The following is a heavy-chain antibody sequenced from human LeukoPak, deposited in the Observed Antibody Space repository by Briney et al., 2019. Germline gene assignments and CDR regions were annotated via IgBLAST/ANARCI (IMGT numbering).Heavy chain of an antibody. V-gene: IGHV3-20*04. CDR2: INWNGGST. CDR3: ARVWGYYDSSGYLAFDI. D-gene: IGHD3-22*01. J-gene: IGHJ3*02. CDR1: GFTFDDYG. Sequence: GGSLRLSCAASGFTFDDYGMSWVRQAPGKGLEWVSGINWNGGSTGYADSVKGRFTISRDNAKNSLYLQMNSLRAEDTALYYCARVWGYYDSSGYLAFDIWGQGTMATVSS.